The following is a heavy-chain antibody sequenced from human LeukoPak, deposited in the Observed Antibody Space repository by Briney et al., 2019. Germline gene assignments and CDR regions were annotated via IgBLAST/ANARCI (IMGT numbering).Heavy chain of an antibody. CDR3: ARGAAVAGYYFDY. CDR2: IIPIFGTA. D-gene: IGHD6-19*01. J-gene: IGHJ4*02. V-gene: IGHV1-69*13. Sequence: SVKVSCKASGGTFSSYAISWVRQAPGQGLEWMGGIIPIFGTANYAQKFQGRVTITADESRSTAYMELSSLRSEDTAVYYCARGAAVAGYYFDYWGQGTLVTVSS. CDR1: GGTFSSYA.